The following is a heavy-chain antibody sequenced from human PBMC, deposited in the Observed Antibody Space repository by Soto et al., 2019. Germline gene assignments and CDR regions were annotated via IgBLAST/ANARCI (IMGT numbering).Heavy chain of an antibody. Sequence: PGGSLRLSCAASGFTFSNAWVNWVRQAPGKGLEWVGRIKSKTDGGTTDYAAPVKGRFTISRDDSKNTLYLQMNSLKTEDTAVYYCTTDYDSSGYPSSRLYYYYGMDVWGQGTTVTVSS. CDR2: IKSKTDGGTT. J-gene: IGHJ6*02. CDR1: GFTFSNAW. D-gene: IGHD3-22*01. CDR3: TTDYDSSGYPSSRLYYYYGMDV. V-gene: IGHV3-15*07.